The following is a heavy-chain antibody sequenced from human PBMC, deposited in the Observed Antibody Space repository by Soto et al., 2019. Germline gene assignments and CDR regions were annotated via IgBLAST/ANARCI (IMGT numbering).Heavy chain of an antibody. Sequence: PSETLSLTCAVSGGSISSSNWWSWVRQPPGKGLEWIGEIYHSGSTNYNPSLKSRVTISVDKSKNQFSLKLSSVTAADTAVYYCARDQVGYCSSTSCLIYYYYGMNVWGQGXTVTVYS. D-gene: IGHD2-2*01. CDR2: IYHSGST. J-gene: IGHJ6*02. CDR3: ARDQVGYCSSTSCLIYYYYGMNV. V-gene: IGHV4-4*02. CDR1: GGSISSSNW.